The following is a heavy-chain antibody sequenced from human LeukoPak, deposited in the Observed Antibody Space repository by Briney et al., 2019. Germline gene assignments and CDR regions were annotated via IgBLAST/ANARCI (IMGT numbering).Heavy chain of an antibody. CDR3: ARSRRSNYPSTCFDY. CDR1: GGSISSGSYY. J-gene: IGHJ4*02. CDR2: IYTSGST. Sequence: SETLSLTCTVSGGSISSGSYYGSWIRQPAGKGLEWIGRIYTSGSTNYNPSLKSRVTISVDTSKNQFSLKLSSVTAADTAVYYCARSRRSNYPSTCFDYWGQGTLVTVSS. D-gene: IGHD4-11*01. V-gene: IGHV4-61*02.